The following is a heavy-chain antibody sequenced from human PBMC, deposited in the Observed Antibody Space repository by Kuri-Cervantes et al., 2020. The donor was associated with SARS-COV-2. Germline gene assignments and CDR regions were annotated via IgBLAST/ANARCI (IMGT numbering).Heavy chain of an antibody. Sequence: SETLSLTCAVYGGSFSGYYWSWIRQPPGKGLEWIGEINHSGSTNYNPSLKSRVTISVDTSKNQFSLKLSSVTAADTAVYYCVRGGSMIVVRRYFDYWGQGTLVTVSS. J-gene: IGHJ4*02. CDR2: INHSGST. D-gene: IGHD3-22*01. CDR1: GGSFSGYY. V-gene: IGHV4-34*01. CDR3: VRGGSMIVVRRYFDY.